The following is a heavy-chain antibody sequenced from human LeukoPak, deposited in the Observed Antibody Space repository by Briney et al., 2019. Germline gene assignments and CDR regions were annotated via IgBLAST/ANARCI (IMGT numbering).Heavy chain of an antibody. CDR3: ARKTDSGGQGDY. Sequence: GGSLRLSCAAFGFTVSVNYMSWVRQAPGKGLECVSVIYSGGNTYYADSVKGRFTISRDNSKNTLYLQMNSLRAEDAAVYYCARKTDSGGQGDYWGPGTLVTVSS. V-gene: IGHV3-66*01. CDR2: IYSGGNT. J-gene: IGHJ4*02. CDR1: GFTVSVNY. D-gene: IGHD3-22*01.